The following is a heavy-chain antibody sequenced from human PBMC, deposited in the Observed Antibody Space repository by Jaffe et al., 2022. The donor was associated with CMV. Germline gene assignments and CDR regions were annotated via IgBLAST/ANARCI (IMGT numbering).Heavy chain of an antibody. CDR2: IYPGDSDT. CDR3: ARHSNYYDSSAEWYFDL. V-gene: IGHV5-51*01. J-gene: IGHJ2*01. Sequence: EVQLVQSGAEVKKPGESLKISCKGSGYSFTSYWIGWVRQMPGKGLEWMGIIYPGDSDTRYSPSFQGQVTISADKSISTAYLQWSSLKASDTAMYYCARHSNYYDSSAEWYFDLWGRGTLVTVSS. D-gene: IGHD3-22*01. CDR1: GYSFTSYW.